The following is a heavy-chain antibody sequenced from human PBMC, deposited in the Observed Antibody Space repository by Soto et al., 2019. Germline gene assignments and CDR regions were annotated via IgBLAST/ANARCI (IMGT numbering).Heavy chain of an antibody. CDR2: IIPIFGTA. Sequence: EASVKVSCKASGGTFSSYAISWVRQAPGQGLEWMGGIIPIFGTANYAQKFQGRVTITADESTSTAYMELSSLRSEDTAVYYCAVARSPASNWFDPWGQGTLVTVSS. CDR3: AVARSPASNWFDP. CDR1: GGTFSSYA. J-gene: IGHJ5*02. D-gene: IGHD3-3*01. V-gene: IGHV1-69*13.